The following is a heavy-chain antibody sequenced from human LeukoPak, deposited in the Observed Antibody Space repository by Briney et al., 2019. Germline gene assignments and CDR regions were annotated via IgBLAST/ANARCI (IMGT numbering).Heavy chain of an antibody. J-gene: IGHJ4*02. CDR2: ISYDGSNK. Sequence: HPGRSMRLSCAASGFTFSGYAMHWVRQAPGKGREWVAVISYDGSNKYYADSVKGRFTISRDNSKNTLYLQMNSLRAEDTAVYYCARDTYGSGSNPLDYWGQGTLVTVSS. V-gene: IGHV3-30*01. CDR1: GFTFSGYA. CDR3: ARDTYGSGSNPLDY. D-gene: IGHD3-10*01.